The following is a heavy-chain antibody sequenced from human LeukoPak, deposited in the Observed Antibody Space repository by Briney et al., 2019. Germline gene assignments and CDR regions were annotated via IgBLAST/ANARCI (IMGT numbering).Heavy chain of an antibody. V-gene: IGHV4-61*02. CDR2: IYTSGST. CDR3: ARTITFGGVIVDAFDI. J-gene: IGHJ3*02. D-gene: IGHD3-16*02. Sequence: SETLSLTCTVSGGSISSGSYYWSWIRQPAGKGLEWIGRIYTSGSTNYNPSLKSRVTISVDTSKNQSSLKLSSVTAADTAVYYCARTITFGGVIVDAFDIWGQGTMVTVSS. CDR1: GGSISSGSYY.